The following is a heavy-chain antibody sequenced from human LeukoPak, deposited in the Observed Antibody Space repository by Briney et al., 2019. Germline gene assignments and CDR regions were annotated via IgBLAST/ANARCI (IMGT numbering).Heavy chain of an antibody. V-gene: IGHV1-46*01. Sequence: GASVNVSCKASGYTFTSYYMHWVRQAPGQGLEWMGIINPSGGSTSYAQKFQGRVTMTRDTSTSTVYMELSSLRSEDTAVYYCARATTYCGGDCYSAGYGMDVWGQGTTVTVSS. D-gene: IGHD2-21*02. CDR1: GYTFTSYY. CDR3: ARATTYCGGDCYSAGYGMDV. CDR2: INPSGGST. J-gene: IGHJ6*02.